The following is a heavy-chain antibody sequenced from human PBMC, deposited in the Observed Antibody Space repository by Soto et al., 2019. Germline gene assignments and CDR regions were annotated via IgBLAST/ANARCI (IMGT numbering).Heavy chain of an antibody. CDR1: GYTFTSYG. J-gene: IGHJ4*02. CDR3: ARDEVSSRWKD. V-gene: IGHV1-18*01. D-gene: IGHD6-13*01. Sequence: QVQLVQSGAEVKKPGASVKVSCKASGYTFTSYGISWVRQAPGQGLEWMGWISAYNGNTNYAQKLQGSVTITTDTSTSTGYLELRSLRSEDTAVYYFARDEVSSRWKDWGQGTLVTVYS. CDR2: ISAYNGNT.